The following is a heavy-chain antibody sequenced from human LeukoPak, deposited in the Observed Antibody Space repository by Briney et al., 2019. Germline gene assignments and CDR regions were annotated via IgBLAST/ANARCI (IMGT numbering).Heavy chain of an antibody. J-gene: IGHJ4*02. CDR3: AKLDSTAYYFDY. V-gene: IGHV5-51*01. Sequence: GESLKISCKGSGYTFSTYWIGWVRQLPGKGLEWMGIIYPGDSETIYSPSFRGQVTISADRSISTTYLQWSSLRASDSAMYYCAKLDSTAYYFDYRGQGTLVTVSS. CDR1: GYTFSTYW. CDR2: IYPGDSET. D-gene: IGHD3-22*01.